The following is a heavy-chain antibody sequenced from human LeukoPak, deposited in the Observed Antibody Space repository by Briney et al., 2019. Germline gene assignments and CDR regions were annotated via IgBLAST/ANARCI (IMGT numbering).Heavy chain of an antibody. CDR1: GYTFTSYD. CDR3: ARGAPHKLGGVTPPDY. J-gene: IGHJ4*02. Sequence: ASVKVSCKASGYTFTSYDINWVRQATGQGLEWMGWMNPNSGNTGYAQKFQGRVTMTRNTSISTAYMELSSLRSEDTAVYYCARGAPHKLGGVTPPDYWGQGTLVTVPS. CDR2: MNPNSGNT. V-gene: IGHV1-8*01. D-gene: IGHD2-21*02.